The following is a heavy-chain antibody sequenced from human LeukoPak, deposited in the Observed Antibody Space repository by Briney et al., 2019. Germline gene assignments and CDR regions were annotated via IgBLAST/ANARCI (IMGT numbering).Heavy chain of an antibody. V-gene: IGHV4-30-2*01. D-gene: IGHD3-10*01. J-gene: IGHJ5*02. Sequence: PSQTLSLTCVVSGDSISSGAYSWSWIRQPPGKGLEWIGYIFHTGSTFYNPSLKSRVTMSVDISKNQFSLRLSSVTAADTAVYYCARELWFANAPGSWLDPWGQGTLVTVSS. CDR1: GDSISSGAYS. CDR2: IFHTGST. CDR3: ARELWFANAPGSWLDP.